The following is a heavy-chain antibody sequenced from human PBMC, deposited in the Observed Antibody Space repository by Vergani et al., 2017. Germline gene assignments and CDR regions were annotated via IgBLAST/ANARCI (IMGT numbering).Heavy chain of an antibody. CDR3: ARGVYSSSWFDY. D-gene: IGHD6-13*01. V-gene: IGHV3-7*03. J-gene: IGHJ4*02. CDR2: IKQDGSEK. CDR1: GFTFSSYW. Sequence: EVQLVESGGGLVQPGGSLRLSCAASGFTFSSYWMSWVRRAPGRGLEWVANIKQDGSEKYYVDSVKGRFTISRDNAKNSLYLQMNSLRAEDTAVYYCARGVYSSSWFDYWGQGTLVTVSS.